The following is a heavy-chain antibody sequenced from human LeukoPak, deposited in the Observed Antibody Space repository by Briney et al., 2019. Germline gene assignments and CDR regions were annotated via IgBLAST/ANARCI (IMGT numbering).Heavy chain of an antibody. CDR1: GGSFSGYY. CDR3: AREEMATKGDAFDI. Sequence: SETLSLTCAVYGGSFSGYYWSWIRQPPGKGLEWIGEINHSGSTNYNPSLKSRVTISVDTSKNQFSLKLSSVTAADTAVYYCAREEMATKGDAFDIWGQGTMVTVSS. J-gene: IGHJ3*02. V-gene: IGHV4-34*01. D-gene: IGHD5-12*01. CDR2: INHSGST.